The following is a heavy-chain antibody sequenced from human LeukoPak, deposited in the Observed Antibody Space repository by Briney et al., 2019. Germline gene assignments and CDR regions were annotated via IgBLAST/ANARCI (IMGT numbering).Heavy chain of an antibody. CDR1: GFTFSNYG. J-gene: IGHJ4*02. CDR2: ITSDGSYK. V-gene: IGHV3-30*03. D-gene: IGHD2-15*01. Sequence: GRSLRLSCAASGFTFSNYGMSWVRQAPGKGLEWVAVITSDGSYKYNGDSVKGRFTISRDNSKNTLYLQMNFLRAEDTAVYYCDMYWCYRVPSGCSYLVDWGQGTPVTVSS. CDR3: DMYWCYRVPSGCSYLVD.